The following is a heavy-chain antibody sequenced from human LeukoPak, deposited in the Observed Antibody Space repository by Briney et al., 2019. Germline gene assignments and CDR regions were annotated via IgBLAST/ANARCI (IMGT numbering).Heavy chain of an antibody. D-gene: IGHD6-13*01. CDR3: ASRSSSFDY. Sequence: SCKASGYTFTGYYIHWVRQAPGKGLEWVAVISYDGSNKYYADSVKGRFTISRDNSKNTLYLQMNSLRAEDTAVYYCASRSSSFDYWGQGTLVTVSS. CDR1: GYTFTGYY. CDR2: ISYDGSNK. V-gene: IGHV3-30-3*01. J-gene: IGHJ4*02.